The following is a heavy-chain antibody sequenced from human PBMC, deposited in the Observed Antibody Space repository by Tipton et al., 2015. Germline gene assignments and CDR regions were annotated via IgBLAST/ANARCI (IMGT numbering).Heavy chain of an antibody. J-gene: IGHJ2*01. V-gene: IGHV1-18*01. Sequence: QSGAEVKKPGASVKVSCKASGYTFTDYGITWVRQAPGQGLEWMGWISVYNGNTNYAEKFQGRVTLTTDTSTSTAYMELRSLRSDDPAVYYCARWAAYFDLWGRGTLVTVSS. CDR2: ISVYNGNT. CDR1: GYTFTDYG. CDR3: ARWAAYFDL. D-gene: IGHD2-15*01.